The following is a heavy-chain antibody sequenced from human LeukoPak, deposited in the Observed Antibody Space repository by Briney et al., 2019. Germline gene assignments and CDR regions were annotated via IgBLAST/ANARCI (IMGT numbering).Heavy chain of an antibody. Sequence: GASVKVSCKASGYTFTSYDINWVRQATGQGLEWVGWMNPNSGNTGYAQKFQGRVTITRNTSISTAYMELSSLRSEDTAVYYCAILWYYYDSSGYYQAEYFQHWGQGTLVTVSS. V-gene: IGHV1-8*03. D-gene: IGHD3-22*01. J-gene: IGHJ1*01. CDR3: AILWYYYDSSGYYQAEYFQH. CDR2: MNPNSGNT. CDR1: GYTFTSYD.